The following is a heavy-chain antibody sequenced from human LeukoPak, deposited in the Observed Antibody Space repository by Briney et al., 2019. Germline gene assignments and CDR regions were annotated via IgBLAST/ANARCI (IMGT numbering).Heavy chain of an antibody. V-gene: IGHV3-15*01. CDR3: IASSGSDAFDI. D-gene: IGHD3-22*01. Sequence: GGSLRLSCAASGFTFSNAWMSWVRQAPGKGLEWVGRIISKTAGETTHYAAPVKGRFTVSRDDSKNTLYLQMSSLKTEDTALYYCIASSGSDAFDIWGQGTLVAVSS. CDR2: IISKTAGETT. J-gene: IGHJ3*02. CDR1: GFTFSNAW.